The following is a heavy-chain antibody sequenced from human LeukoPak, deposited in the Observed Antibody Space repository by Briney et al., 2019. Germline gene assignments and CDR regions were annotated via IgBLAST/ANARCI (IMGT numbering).Heavy chain of an antibody. J-gene: IGHJ3*02. CDR1: GYTFTSYY. CDR2: INPSGSST. D-gene: IGHD2-2*01. Sequence: ASVKVSCKASGYTFTSYYMHWVLQAPGQGLEWMGIINPSGSSTSYAQEFQGRVTMTRDTSTSTVYMELSSLRSEDTAIYYCARTAGSSSQGDIWGQGTMVTVSS. V-gene: IGHV1-46*01. CDR3: ARTAGSSSQGDI.